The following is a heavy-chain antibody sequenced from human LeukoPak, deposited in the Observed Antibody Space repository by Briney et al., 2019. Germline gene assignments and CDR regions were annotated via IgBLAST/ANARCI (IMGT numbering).Heavy chain of an antibody. V-gene: IGHV3-21*05. CDR3: ASYGGFTSATLVDLL. CDR1: GFTFSSYS. D-gene: IGHD4-23*01. J-gene: IGHJ4*02. CDR2: ISSRSYT. Sequence: GGSLRLSCAASGFTFSSYSMNWVRQAPGKGLEWVSYISSRSYTDYADSVRGRFTISRDNAKNSLFLQMNSLRAEDTAVYYCASYGGFTSATLVDLLWGQGTLVTVSS.